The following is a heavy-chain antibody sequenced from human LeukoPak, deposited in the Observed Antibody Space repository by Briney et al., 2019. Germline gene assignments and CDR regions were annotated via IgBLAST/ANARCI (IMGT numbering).Heavy chain of an antibody. J-gene: IGHJ4*02. V-gene: IGHV1-69*04. CDR2: IITILGVA. CDR3: ARDLHPQYYYDSSGYYSFFDY. D-gene: IGHD3-22*01. Sequence: SVKLSCKASGGTFSSYAISWVRQAPGQGHEWVGRIITILGVATYAQTFQGRVTIIADKSTSTAYMELSSLRSEDTAVDYCARDLHPQYYYDSSGYYSFFDYWGQGTLITVSS. CDR1: GGTFSSYA.